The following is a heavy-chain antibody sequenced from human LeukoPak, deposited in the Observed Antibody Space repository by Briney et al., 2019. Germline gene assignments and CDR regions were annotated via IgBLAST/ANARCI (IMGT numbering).Heavy chain of an antibody. D-gene: IGHD6-19*01. V-gene: IGHV4-4*02. J-gene: IGHJ5*01. CDR2: IYYSGSP. CDR1: GFTVSSNY. Sequence: GSLRLSCAASGFTVSSNYMSWVRQPPGRGLEWVGSIYYSGSPNYNPSLKSRVTMSLDKSKNQFSLRLTSSTAADTAMYYCARVSRLSSGWFDYWGVGTLV. CDR3: ARVSRLSSGWFDY.